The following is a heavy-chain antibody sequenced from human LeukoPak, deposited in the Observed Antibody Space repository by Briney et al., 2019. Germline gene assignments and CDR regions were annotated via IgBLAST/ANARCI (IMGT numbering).Heavy chain of an antibody. V-gene: IGHV3-21*01. CDR1: GFTFSSYS. J-gene: IGHJ4*02. Sequence: GGSLRLSCAASGFTFSSYSMNWVRQAPGKGLEWVSSISSSSSYIYYADSVKGRFTISRDNAKNSLYLEMNSLRMEDTAIYYCATSRVFDYWGQGTLVTVSS. CDR3: ATSRVFDY. CDR2: ISSSSSYI.